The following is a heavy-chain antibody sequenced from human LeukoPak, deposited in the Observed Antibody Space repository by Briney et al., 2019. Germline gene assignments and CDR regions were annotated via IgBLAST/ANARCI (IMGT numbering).Heavy chain of an antibody. Sequence: PSETLSLTCTVSGGSVSSGSYYWRWIRQPPGKGLEWIGYIYYSGSTNYNPSPKSRVTISVDTSKNQFSLKLSSVTAADTAVYYCARVGDFYDAFDIWGQGTMVTVSS. CDR3: ARVGDFYDAFDI. CDR1: GGSVSSGSYY. V-gene: IGHV4-61*01. D-gene: IGHD2/OR15-2a*01. CDR2: IYYSGST. J-gene: IGHJ3*02.